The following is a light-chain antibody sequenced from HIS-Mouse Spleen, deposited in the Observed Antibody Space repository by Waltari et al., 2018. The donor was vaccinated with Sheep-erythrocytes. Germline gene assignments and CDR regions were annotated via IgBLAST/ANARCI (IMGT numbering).Light chain of an antibody. V-gene: IGLV2-23*02. CDR3: CSYAGSSTPWV. Sequence: QSALTQPASVSGSPGQSITISCTGTSSDVGSYNLVSWYQQHPGKAPKLMIYEVSKRPSGVSNRLSGSQSGNTASLTISGLQAEDEADYYCCSYAGSSTPWVFGGGTKLTVL. J-gene: IGLJ3*02. CDR2: EVS. CDR1: SSDVGSYNL.